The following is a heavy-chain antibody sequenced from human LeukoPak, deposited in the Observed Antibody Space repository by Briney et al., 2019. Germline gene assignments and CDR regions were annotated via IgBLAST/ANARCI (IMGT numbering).Heavy chain of an antibody. CDR3: ARHMSGGYYYYYYMDV. CDR1: GYSFTSYW. CDR2: IYPGDSDT. J-gene: IGHJ6*03. D-gene: IGHD3-16*01. Sequence: GESLKISCKGSGYSFTSYWIGWVRQMPGKGLEWMEIIYPGDSDTRYSPSFQGQVTISADKSISTAYLQWSSLKASDTAMYYCARHMSGGYYYYYYMDVWGKGTTVTVSS. V-gene: IGHV5-51*01.